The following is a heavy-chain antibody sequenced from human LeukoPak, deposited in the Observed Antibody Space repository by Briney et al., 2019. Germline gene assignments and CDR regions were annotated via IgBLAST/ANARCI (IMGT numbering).Heavy chain of an antibody. Sequence: GGSLRLSCAASGFTFSSYAMSWVRQAPGKGQEWVSALSGSGGSTYYADSVEGRFTISRDNSKNTLYLQMNSLKTDDTAVYYCGTLGGYMSGAYAFDIWGQGTMVTVSS. CDR3: GTLGGYMSGAYAFDI. CDR2: LSGSGGST. V-gene: IGHV3-23*01. CDR1: GFTFSSYA. J-gene: IGHJ3*02. D-gene: IGHD5-18*01.